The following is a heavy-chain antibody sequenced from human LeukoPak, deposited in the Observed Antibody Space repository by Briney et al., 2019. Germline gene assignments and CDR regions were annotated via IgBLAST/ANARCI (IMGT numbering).Heavy chain of an antibody. D-gene: IGHD3-10*01. CDR1: GFTVRNNY. J-gene: IGHJ4*02. V-gene: IGHV3-66*01. CDR2: IYSGGST. CDR3: ATGERMVRGDGVDY. Sequence: HPGGSLRLSCAASGFTVRNNYMSWVRQAPGKGLEWVSVIYSGGSTYYADSVKGRFTITRDNSKNTLYLQTNSLRAEDTAVYFCATGERMVRGDGVDYWGQGTLVTVSS.